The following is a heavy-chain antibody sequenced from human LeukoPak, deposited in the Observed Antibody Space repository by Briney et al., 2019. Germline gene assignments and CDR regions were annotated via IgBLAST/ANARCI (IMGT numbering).Heavy chain of an antibody. CDR1: GFTFSSYA. CDR2: ISYDGSNK. V-gene: IGHV3-30-3*01. J-gene: IGHJ4*02. CDR3: ARDNKQYSSGWSYYFDY. Sequence: GRSLRLSRAASGFTFSSYAMHWVRQAPGKGLEWVAVISYDGSNKYYADSVKGRFTISRDNSKNTPYLQMNSLRAEDTAVYYCARDNKQYSSGWSYYFDYWGQGTLVTVSS. D-gene: IGHD6-19*01.